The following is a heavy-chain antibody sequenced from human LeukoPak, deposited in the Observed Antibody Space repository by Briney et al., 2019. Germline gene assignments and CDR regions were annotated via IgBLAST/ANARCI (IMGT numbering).Heavy chain of an antibody. CDR3: ARLSGGMLYSDD. CDR1: GYSISSGYY. J-gene: IGHJ4*02. Sequence: PSETLSLTCTVSGYSISSGYYWGWIRQPPGKGLEWIGSIYHSGSSSYNLSLKSRVTISVATSKNQFSLKMSSVTAAATAVYYWARLSGGMLYSDDWGEGILVTVPS. CDR2: IYHSGSS. V-gene: IGHV4-38-2*02. D-gene: IGHD2-15*01.